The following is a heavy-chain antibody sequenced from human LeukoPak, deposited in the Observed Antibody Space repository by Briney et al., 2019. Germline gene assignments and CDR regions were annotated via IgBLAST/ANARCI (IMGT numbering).Heavy chain of an antibody. D-gene: IGHD6-13*01. CDR2: ISGSGGSST. J-gene: IGHJ5*02. CDR3: AINYGSSWHRFDP. V-gene: IGHV3-23*01. CDR1: GFIFSSYA. Sequence: GGSLRLSCAASGFIFSSYAMSWVRQAPGKGLEWVSSISGSGGSSTYYADSVKGRFTISRDNSKNTLYLQMNSLRAEDTAIYYCAINYGSSWHRFDPWGQGTLVSVSS.